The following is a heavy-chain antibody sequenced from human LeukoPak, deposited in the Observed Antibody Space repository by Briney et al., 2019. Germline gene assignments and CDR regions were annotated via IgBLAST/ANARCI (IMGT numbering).Heavy chain of an antibody. D-gene: IGHD6-13*01. CDR3: ANARIAAAAPFDY. CDR2: ISGSGGST. Sequence: GGSLRLSCAASGFTFSSYAMSWVGQAPGKGLEGVSAISGSGGSTYYADSVKGRLTISRDNSNNTLYLQMNSLRAEDTAVYYCANARIAAAAPFDYWGQGTLVTVSS. J-gene: IGHJ4*02. V-gene: IGHV3-23*01. CDR1: GFTFSSYA.